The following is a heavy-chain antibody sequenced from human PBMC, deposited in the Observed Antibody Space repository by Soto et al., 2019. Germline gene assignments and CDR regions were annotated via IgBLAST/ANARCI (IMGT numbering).Heavy chain of an antibody. CDR1: GYTFITYY. Sequence: QVQLVQSGAEVKKPVASVRVSCKASGYTFITYYMHWVRQAPGQGLEWMGVIHPSGGSTSYAQKFQDSFTMTRDTYTSTVYMDLSSVRSEDTAVYYCARSQGPTRGYSVFGYWGQGTLVPVST. D-gene: IGHD3-22*01. J-gene: IGHJ4*02. V-gene: IGHV1-46*01. CDR2: IHPSGGST. CDR3: ARSQGPTRGYSVFGY.